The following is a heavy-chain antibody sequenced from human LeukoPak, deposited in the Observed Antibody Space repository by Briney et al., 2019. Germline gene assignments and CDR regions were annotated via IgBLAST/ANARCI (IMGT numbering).Heavy chain of an antibody. V-gene: IGHV1-2*02. CDR2: INPNSGGT. Sequence: ASVKVSCKASGYTFTGYYMHWVRQAPGQGLEWMGWINPNSGGTNYAQKFQGRVTMTRDTSISTAYMELSRLRSDDTAVYYCARQPKEYYYYMDVWGKGTTVTVSS. CDR3: ARQPKEYYYYMDV. CDR1: GYTFTGYY. J-gene: IGHJ6*03.